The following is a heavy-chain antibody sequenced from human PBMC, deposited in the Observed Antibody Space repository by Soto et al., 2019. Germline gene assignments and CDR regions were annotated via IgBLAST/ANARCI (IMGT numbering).Heavy chain of an antibody. D-gene: IGHD1-1*01. CDR3: AKNGLDNSPSAIDS. V-gene: IGHV3-23*01. CDR2: ITGSGRDT. CDR1: GFTFRNKV. Sequence: PGGSLRLSCTASGFTFRNKVLSWVRQAPGQGLDWVSGITGSGRDTYYADSVKGRFTISRDNSKNMVFLQMNSLRAEDTALYYCAKNGLDNSPSAIDSWGPGTLVTVSS. J-gene: IGHJ4*02.